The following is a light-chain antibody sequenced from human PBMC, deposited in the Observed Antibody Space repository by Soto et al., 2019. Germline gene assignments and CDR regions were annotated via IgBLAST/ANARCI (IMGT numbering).Light chain of an antibody. CDR3: SSYTSSSLYV. CDR2: EVS. Sequence: QSALTQPASVSGSPGQSITISCTGTSSDVGGYNYVSWYQQHPGKAPKLMIYEVSNRPSGVSNRLSGSKSGNTASLTISGLQAEDGADYYCSSYTSSSLYVFGTGTKVTVL. J-gene: IGLJ1*01. V-gene: IGLV2-14*01. CDR1: SSDVGGYNY.